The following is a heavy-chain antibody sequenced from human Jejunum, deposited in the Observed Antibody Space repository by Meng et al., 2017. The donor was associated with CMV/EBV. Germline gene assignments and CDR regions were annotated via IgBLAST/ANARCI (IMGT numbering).Heavy chain of an antibody. J-gene: IGHJ1*01. V-gene: IGHV3-74*01. CDR1: GLTFRSNW. Sequence: GLTFRSNWMRWVRHVPGKGLEWVSGIPSAGGEPREADSVKGRFTISRNNAENTVYLQMDSLRLEDTAIYYCARAPAGLGFTEATSWGQGTLVTVSS. CDR2: IPSAGGEP. D-gene: IGHD2-2*01. CDR3: ARAPAGLGFTEATS.